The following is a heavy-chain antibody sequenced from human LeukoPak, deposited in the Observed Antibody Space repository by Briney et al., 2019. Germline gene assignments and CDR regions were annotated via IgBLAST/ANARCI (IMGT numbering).Heavy chain of an antibody. CDR1: GYTFTGYY. D-gene: IGHD5-24*01. CDR2: INPNSSGT. V-gene: IGHV1-2*02. Sequence: ASMKVSCKASGYTFTGYYIHWVRQAPGQGLEWMGWINPNSSGTHYAQKFQGRVTMTRDTSISTAYMELSRLKSDDTAVYYCARVGQQQRDGYNYKYWGQGTLVTVSS. CDR3: ARVGQQQRDGYNYKY. J-gene: IGHJ4*02.